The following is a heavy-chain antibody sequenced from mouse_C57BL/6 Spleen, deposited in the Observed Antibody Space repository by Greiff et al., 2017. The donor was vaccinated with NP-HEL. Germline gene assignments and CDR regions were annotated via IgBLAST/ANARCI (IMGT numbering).Heavy chain of an antibody. CDR2: INPSNGGT. D-gene: IGHD1-1*01. V-gene: IGHV1-53*01. Sequence: VQLQQPGTELVKPGASVKLSCKASGYTFTSYWMHWVKQRPGQGLEWIGNINPSNGGTNYNEKFKSKATLTVDKSSSTAYMQLSSLTSEDSAVYYCARITTVVATPFDYWGQGTTLTVSS. CDR3: ARITTVVATPFDY. CDR1: GYTFTSYW. J-gene: IGHJ2*01.